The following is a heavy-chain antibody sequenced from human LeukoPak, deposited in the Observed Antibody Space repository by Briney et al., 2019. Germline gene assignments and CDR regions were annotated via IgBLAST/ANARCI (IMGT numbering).Heavy chain of an antibody. Sequence: GGSLRLSCAASGFTFDDYAMHWVRQAPGKGLEWVSGISWNSGSIGYADSVKGRFTISRDNAKNSLYLQMNSLRAEDTALYFCAKDSALICGRGTPLAKAFDIWGQGTMVTVSS. CDR2: ISWNSGSI. CDR1: GFTFDDYA. J-gene: IGHJ3*02. D-gene: IGHD6-6*01. V-gene: IGHV3-9*01. CDR3: AKDSALICGRGTPLAKAFDI.